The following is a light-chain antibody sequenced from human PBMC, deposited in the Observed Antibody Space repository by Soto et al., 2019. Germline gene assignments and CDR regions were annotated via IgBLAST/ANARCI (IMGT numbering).Light chain of an antibody. J-gene: IGKJ2*01. V-gene: IGKV1-5*03. CDR3: QQYNSYSYT. CDR1: QSISSG. CDR2: KAS. Sequence: DIQMTQSPSTLSASVGDRVTITCRASQSISSGLAWYQQKPGKAPKLLIYKASSLESGVPSRFSGSGSGTEFTLTSSSLQPDDFATYYCQQYNSYSYTFGQGTKLEIK.